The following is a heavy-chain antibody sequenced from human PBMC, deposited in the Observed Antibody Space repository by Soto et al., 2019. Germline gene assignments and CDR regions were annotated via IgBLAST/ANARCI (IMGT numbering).Heavy chain of an antibody. CDR3: SRSAGHFGVPPNGGVYYTYYMDV. Sequence: EVQLVESGGNWVRPGGSLKLSCVPSGFASKASTINWFGQASGKGREWLGGIRGGGTNYAAAYGASVKGRITMSRDDSQDTAYLQINSLKTEDTAVYYCSRSAGHFGVPPNGGVYYTYYMDVWGKGTTVTVSS. CDR2: IRGGGTNYAA. CDR1: GFASKAST. V-gene: IGHV3-73*01. J-gene: IGHJ6*03. D-gene: IGHD3-3*01.